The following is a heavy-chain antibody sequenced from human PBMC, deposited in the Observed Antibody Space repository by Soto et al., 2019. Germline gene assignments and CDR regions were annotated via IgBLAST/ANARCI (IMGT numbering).Heavy chain of an antibody. CDR2: IYYSGST. J-gene: IGHJ4*02. CDR3: ARHEDDSPYYDFWSGYRGSFAY. V-gene: IGHV4-59*08. D-gene: IGHD3-3*01. Sequence: SETLSLTCTVSGGSISSYYWSWIRQPPGKGLEWIGYIYYSGSTNYNPSLKSRVTISVDTSKNQFSLRLSSVTAADTAVYYCARHEDDSPYYDFWSGYRGSFAYWGQGTPVTASS. CDR1: GGSISSYY.